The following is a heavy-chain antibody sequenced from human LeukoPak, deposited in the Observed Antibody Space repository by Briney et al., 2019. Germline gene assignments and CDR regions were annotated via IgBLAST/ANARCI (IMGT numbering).Heavy chain of an antibody. Sequence: GGSLRLSCAASGFTFSDYSMNWVRQAPGEGLEWISYIGIDSGNTNYAGSVKGRFTISGDKAKNSLYLQMNSLRVEDTAVYYCARDYKYAFDNWGQGTLVTVSS. D-gene: IGHD5-24*01. J-gene: IGHJ4*02. V-gene: IGHV3-48*01. CDR1: GFTFSDYS. CDR3: ARDYKYAFDN. CDR2: IGIDSGNT.